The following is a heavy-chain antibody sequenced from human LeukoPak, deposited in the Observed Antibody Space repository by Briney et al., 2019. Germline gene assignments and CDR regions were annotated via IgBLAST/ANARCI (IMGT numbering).Heavy chain of an antibody. J-gene: IGHJ6*03. D-gene: IGHD6-19*01. V-gene: IGHV1-8*03. CDR2: INPNSGNT. Sequence: ASVKVSCKASGYTFTGCFMHWVRQAPGQGLEWMGWINPNSGNTGYAQKFQGRVTITRNTSISTAYMELSSLRSEDTAVYYCARGGHSSGWYSYYYYYYMDVWGKGTTVTVSS. CDR1: GYTFTGCF. CDR3: ARGGHSSGWYSYYYYYYMDV.